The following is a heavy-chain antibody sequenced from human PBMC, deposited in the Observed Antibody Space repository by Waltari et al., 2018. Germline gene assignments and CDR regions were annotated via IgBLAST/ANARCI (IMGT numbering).Heavy chain of an antibody. V-gene: IGHV1-46*01. D-gene: IGHD6-13*01. J-gene: IGHJ4*02. CDR3: ARAQIEAAEYCDY. CDR2: INPSGGST. CDR1: GYTFTSYY. Sequence: QVQLVQSGAEVKKPGASVKVSCKASGYTFTSYYMHWVRQAPGQGLEWMGIINPSGGSTSYAQKFQGRVTMTRDTSTSTGYMEWCSLRSEDTAVYYCARAQIEAAEYCDYWGQGTLVTVSS.